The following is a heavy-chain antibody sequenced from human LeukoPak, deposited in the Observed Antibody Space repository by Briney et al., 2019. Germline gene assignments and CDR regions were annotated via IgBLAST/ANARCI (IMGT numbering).Heavy chain of an antibody. D-gene: IGHD3-3*01. V-gene: IGHV3-30-3*01. CDR2: ISYDGSNK. Sequence: GGSLRLSCAASGFTFSSYAMHWVRQAPGKGLEWVAVISYDGSNKYYADSVKGRFTISRDNSKNTLYLQMNSLRAEDTAVYYCVLGRYDFWSGPHYWGQGTLVTVSS. J-gene: IGHJ4*02. CDR1: GFTFSSYA. CDR3: VLGRYDFWSGPHY.